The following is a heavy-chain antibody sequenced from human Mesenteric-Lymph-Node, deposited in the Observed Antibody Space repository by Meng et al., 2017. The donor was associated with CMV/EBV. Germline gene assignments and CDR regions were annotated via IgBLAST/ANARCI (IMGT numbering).Heavy chain of an antibody. CDR1: GFTFRQYG. D-gene: IGHD1-26*01. CDR2: IQNVGHEK. V-gene: IGHV3-30*02. CDR3: AKDLGSWSYGMDV. Sequence: GGSLRLSCAASGFTFRQYGIHWVRQAPGKGLEWVTFIQNVGHEKWYGESVKGRFTISRDNSKNTVYLQMNSLRAEDTALYYCAKDLGSWSYGMDVWGQGTTVTVSS. J-gene: IGHJ6*02.